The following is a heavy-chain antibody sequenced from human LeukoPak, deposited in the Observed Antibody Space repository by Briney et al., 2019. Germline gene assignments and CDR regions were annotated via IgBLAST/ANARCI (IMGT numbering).Heavy chain of an antibody. CDR1: GGSFSDYY. J-gene: IGHJ6*03. CDR2: INHSGST. V-gene: IGHV4-34*01. CDR3: ARSDYYYYMDV. Sequence: SETLSLTCAVYGGSFSDYYWRWMRQPPGKGLEGIGEINHSGSTNYNPSLKSRVTISVDTSKNQFSLKLSSVTAADTAVYYCARSDYYYYMDVWGKGTTVTVSS.